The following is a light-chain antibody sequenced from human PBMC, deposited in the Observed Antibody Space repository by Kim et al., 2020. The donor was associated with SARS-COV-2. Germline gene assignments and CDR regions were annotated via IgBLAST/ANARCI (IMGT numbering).Light chain of an antibody. CDR3: QAWDSSTVV. J-gene: IGLJ2*01. V-gene: IGLV3-1*01. CDR1: KLGDKY. CDR2: QDS. Sequence: GSPGQTASITCSGDKLGDKYACWYQQKPGQSPVLVIYQDSKRPSGIPGRFAGSNSGNTATLTISGTQAMDEADYYCQAWDSSTVVFGGGTQLTVL.